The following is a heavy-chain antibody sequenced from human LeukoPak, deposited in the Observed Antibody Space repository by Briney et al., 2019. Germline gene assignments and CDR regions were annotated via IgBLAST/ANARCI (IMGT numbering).Heavy chain of an antibody. CDR2: IKQDGSET. D-gene: IGHD3-3*01. CDR3: ARGDFWSGLHY. V-gene: IGHV3-7*03. CDR1: GFTFSNHY. J-gene: IGHJ4*02. Sequence: GGSLRLSCAASGFTFSNHYMSWVRQAPGKGLEWVANIKQDGSETFYVDSVKGRFTISRDNSKNTLYLQMNSLRAEDTAVYYCARGDFWSGLHYWGQGTLVTVSS.